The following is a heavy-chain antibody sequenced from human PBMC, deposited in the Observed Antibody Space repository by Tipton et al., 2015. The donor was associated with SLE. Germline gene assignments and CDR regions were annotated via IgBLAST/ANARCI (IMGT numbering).Heavy chain of an antibody. CDR3: GRAPGMDY. J-gene: IGHJ4*02. CDR1: GFIFTNFA. V-gene: IGHV3-30*04. D-gene: IGHD6-13*01. Sequence: SLRLSCAASGFIFTNFALHWVRQAQGKGLEWVALISHDGSVQYYADSMKGRFSISRDDSRNTLNLQLSSLRPEDTAMYYCGRAPGMDYWGQGTLVTVSS. CDR2: ISHDGSVQ.